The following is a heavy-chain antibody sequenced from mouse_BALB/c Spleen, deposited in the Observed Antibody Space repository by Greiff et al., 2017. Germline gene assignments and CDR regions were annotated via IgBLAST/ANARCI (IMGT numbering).Heavy chain of an antibody. Sequence: VQLKQSGAELVKPGASVKLSCTASGFNIKDTYMHWVKQRPEQGLEWIGRIDPANGNTKYDPKIQGKATITAATSSNTACLQLSSLTSEDTAVYYCAGSTRITTAFAYWGQGTLVTVSA. CDR2: IDPANGNT. J-gene: IGHJ3*01. V-gene: IGHV14-3*02. CDR3: AGSTRITTAFAY. D-gene: IGHD2-4*01. CDR1: GFNIKDTY.